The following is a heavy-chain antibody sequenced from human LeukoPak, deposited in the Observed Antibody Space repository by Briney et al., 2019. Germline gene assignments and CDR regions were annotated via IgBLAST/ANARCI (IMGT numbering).Heavy chain of an antibody. CDR2: INHSGST. V-gene: IGHV4-34*01. CDR3: ASRDSGYYFDY. Sequence: SETLSLTCAVYGGSFSGYYWSWIRQPPGKGLEWIGEINHSGSTNYNPSLKNRVTISVDTSKNQFSLKLSSVTAADTAVYYCASRDSGYYFDYWGQGTLVTVSS. D-gene: IGHD3-22*01. CDR1: GGSFSGYY. J-gene: IGHJ4*02.